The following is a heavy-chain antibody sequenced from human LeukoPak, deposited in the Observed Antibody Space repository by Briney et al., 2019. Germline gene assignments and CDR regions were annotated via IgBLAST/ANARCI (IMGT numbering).Heavy chain of an antibody. CDR1: GFTFSSYA. CDR3: AKDLRRRGAAAGNFDY. D-gene: IGHD6-13*01. Sequence: GGSLRLSCAASGFTFSSYAMHWVRQAPGKGLEWVAVISYDGSNKYYADPVKGRFTISRDNSKNTLYLQMSSLRAEDTAVYYCAKDLRRRGAAAGNFDYWGQGTLVTVSS. V-gene: IGHV3-30*15. CDR2: ISYDGSNK. J-gene: IGHJ4*02.